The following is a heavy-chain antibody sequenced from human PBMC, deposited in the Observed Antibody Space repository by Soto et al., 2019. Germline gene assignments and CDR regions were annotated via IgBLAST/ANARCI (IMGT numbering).Heavy chain of an antibody. D-gene: IGHD5-12*01. Sequence: GESLKISCKGSGYSFTSYWIGWVRQMPGKGLEWMGIIYPGDSDTRYSPSFQGQVTISADKSISTAYLQWSSLKASDNAMYYCARPIRGYDYDYYYGMDVWGQGTTVTVSS. CDR1: GYSFTSYW. CDR3: ARPIRGYDYDYYYGMDV. CDR2: IYPGDSDT. V-gene: IGHV5-51*01. J-gene: IGHJ6*02.